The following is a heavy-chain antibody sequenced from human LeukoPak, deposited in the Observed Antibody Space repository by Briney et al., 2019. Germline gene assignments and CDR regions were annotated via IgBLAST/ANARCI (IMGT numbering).Heavy chain of an antibody. D-gene: IGHD3-22*01. CDR1: GGSISSSTYY. Sequence: PSETLSLTCAVSGGSISSSTYYWGRIRQPPGRGLEWIGSIYYSGSTSYNPSLKSRVTISVDTSKNQFSLKLSSVTAADTAVYYCARKDYDSTGYYYWEWGQGTLVTVSS. CDR3: ARKDYDSTGYYYWE. CDR2: IYYSGST. J-gene: IGHJ4*02. V-gene: IGHV4-39*01.